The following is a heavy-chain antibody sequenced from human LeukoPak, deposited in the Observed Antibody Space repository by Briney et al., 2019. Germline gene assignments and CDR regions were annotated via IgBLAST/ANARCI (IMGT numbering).Heavy chain of an antibody. D-gene: IGHD3-10*01. V-gene: IGHV4-61*02. CDR2: IYTSGST. J-gene: IGHJ4*02. CDR3: ARETGELPYYSDY. CDR1: GGSISSGNYC. Sequence: SQTLSLTCTVSGGSISSGNYCWSWIRQPAGKRLEWIGRIYTSGSTNYNPSLKSRVTISGDTSKNQFSLKLSSVTAADTAVYYCARETGELPYYSDYWGQGTLVTVSS.